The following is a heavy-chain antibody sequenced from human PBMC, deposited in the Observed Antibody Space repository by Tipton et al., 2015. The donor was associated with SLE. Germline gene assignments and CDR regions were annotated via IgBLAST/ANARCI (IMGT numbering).Heavy chain of an antibody. CDR3: AKEGIYDVVGLGGGMDV. CDR1: GFSFSNYG. Sequence: SLRLSCAASGFSFSNYGMHWVRQAPGKGLEWVAVIWYDGRNKYYADSVKGRFTISRDNSKNTLYLQMNSLRAEDTTVYYCAKEGIYDVVGLGGGMDVWGQENTVTVSS. D-gene: IGHD2-15*01. V-gene: IGHV3-30*18. CDR2: IWYDGRNK. J-gene: IGHJ6*02.